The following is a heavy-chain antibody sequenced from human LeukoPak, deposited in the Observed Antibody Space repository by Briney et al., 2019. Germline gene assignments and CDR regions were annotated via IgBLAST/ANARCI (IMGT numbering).Heavy chain of an antibody. J-gene: IGHJ4*02. V-gene: IGHV4-39*01. Sequence: SETLSLTCTVSGGSIRSSSYYWGWIRQPPGKGLEWIGSIYYSGSTYYNASLKSRGTISVDTSKNQFSLKLNSVTAAYTAVYFCARQVVAVAGTGYFDYWGQGTLVTVSS. CDR3: ARQVVAVAGTGYFDY. CDR2: IYYSGST. CDR1: GGSIRSSSYY. D-gene: IGHD6-19*01.